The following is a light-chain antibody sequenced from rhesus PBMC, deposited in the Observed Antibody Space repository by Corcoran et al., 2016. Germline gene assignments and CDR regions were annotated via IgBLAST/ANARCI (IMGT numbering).Light chain of an antibody. J-gene: IGKJ3*01. CDR2: YAS. V-gene: IGKV1S14*01. CDR3: QQYKSLPFT. Sequence: DIQMTQSPSSLSASVGDTVTITCRASQCISNYLAWYQQTPGKAPKPRIYYASNLESGVPSRFSGSGSWKDFTLTISSLQPWEFETYYGQQYKSLPFTFGPGTKLDIK. CDR1: QCISNY.